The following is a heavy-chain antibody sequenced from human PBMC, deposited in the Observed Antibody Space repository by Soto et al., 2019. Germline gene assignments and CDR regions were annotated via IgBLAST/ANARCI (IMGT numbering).Heavy chain of an antibody. J-gene: IGHJ5*02. CDR3: ALPRRPYYDSSGYYPWFDP. Sequence: EASVKVSCKASGGTFSSYAISWVRQAPGQGLEWMGGITPIFGTANYAQKFQGRVTITADESTSTAYMELSSLRSEDTAVYYCALPRRPYYDSSGYYPWFDPWGQGTLVTVSS. CDR1: GGTFSSYA. CDR2: ITPIFGTA. V-gene: IGHV1-69*13. D-gene: IGHD3-22*01.